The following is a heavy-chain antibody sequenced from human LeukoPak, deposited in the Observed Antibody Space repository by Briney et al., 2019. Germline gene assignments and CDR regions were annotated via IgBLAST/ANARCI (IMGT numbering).Heavy chain of an antibody. CDR2: ISSSGSTI. CDR1: GFTFSSYE. D-gene: IGHD3-22*01. V-gene: IGHV3-48*03. Sequence: PGGSLRLSCAASGFTFSSYEMNWVRQAPGKGLEWVSYISSSGSTIYYADSVKGRFTISRDNAKNSLYLQMNSLRSEDTAVYYCATADAGTMIVVATRFAFDIWGQGTMVTVSS. J-gene: IGHJ3*02. CDR3: ATADAGTMIVVATRFAFDI.